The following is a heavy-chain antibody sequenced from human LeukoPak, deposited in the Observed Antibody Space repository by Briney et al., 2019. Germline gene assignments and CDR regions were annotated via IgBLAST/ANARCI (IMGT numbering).Heavy chain of an antibody. V-gene: IGHV3-48*03. CDR1: GFTFSSYE. CDR2: ISGSGGST. J-gene: IGHJ4*02. CDR3: ARVHGGYLFDY. D-gene: IGHD2-15*01. Sequence: GGSLRLSCAASGFTFSSYEMNWVRQAPGKGLEWVSAISGSGGSTYYADSVKGRFTISRDNARNSLYLQMNSLRAEDTAVYYCARVHGGYLFDYWGQGTLVTVSS.